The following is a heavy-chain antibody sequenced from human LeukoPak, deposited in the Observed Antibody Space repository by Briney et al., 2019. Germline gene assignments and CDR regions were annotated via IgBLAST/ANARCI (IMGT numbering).Heavy chain of an antibody. CDR2: IYTSGST. Sequence: SETLSLTCTVSGGSISSYYWSWIRQPPGKGLEWIGYIYTSGSTNYNPSLKSRVTMSVDTSKNQFSLKLSSVTAADTAVYYCARAQYYYDYIDYWGQGTLVTVSS. V-gene: IGHV4-4*08. J-gene: IGHJ4*02. CDR1: GGSISSYY. D-gene: IGHD3-22*01. CDR3: ARAQYYYDYIDY.